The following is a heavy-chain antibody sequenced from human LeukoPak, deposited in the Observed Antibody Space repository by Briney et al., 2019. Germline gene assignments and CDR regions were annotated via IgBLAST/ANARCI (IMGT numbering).Heavy chain of an antibody. Sequence: SQTLSLTCTVSGGSIRSGDYYWSWIRQPPGKGLEWIGYIYYSGSTYYNPSLKSRVTISVDTSKNQFSLKLSSVTAADTAVYYCARVGLLHARVDYWGQGTLVTVSS. CDR2: IYYSGST. V-gene: IGHV4-30-4*08. J-gene: IGHJ4*02. D-gene: IGHD3-22*01. CDR1: GGSIRSGDYY. CDR3: ARVGLLHARVDY.